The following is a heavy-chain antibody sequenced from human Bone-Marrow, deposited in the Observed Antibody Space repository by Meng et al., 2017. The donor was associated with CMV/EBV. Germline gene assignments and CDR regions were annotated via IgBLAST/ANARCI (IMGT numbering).Heavy chain of an antibody. CDR1: GFTFSSYA. J-gene: IGHJ6*02. V-gene: IGHV3-30*04. D-gene: IGHD3-3*01. Sequence: GGSLRLSCAASGFTFSSYAMHWVRQAPGKGLEWVAVISYGGSNKYYADSVKGRFTISRDNSKNTLYLQMNSLRAEDTAVYYCARGITIFGVVIMSYYYGMDVWGQGTTVTVSS. CDR2: ISYGGSNK. CDR3: ARGITIFGVVIMSYYYGMDV.